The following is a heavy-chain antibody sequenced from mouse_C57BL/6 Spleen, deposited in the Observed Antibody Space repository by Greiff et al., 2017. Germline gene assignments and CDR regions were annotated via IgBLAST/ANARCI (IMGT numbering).Heavy chain of an antibody. D-gene: IGHD1-1*01. V-gene: IGHV8-5*01. J-gene: IGHJ3*01. CDR1: GFSLSTSNMG. CDR3: AQIADYYGSSYSFGY. Sequence: QVTLKVCGPGILQPSQTLSLTCSFSGFSLSTSNMGIGWLRPPSGKGLEWLARTWWNDDNYSTPSLKSRLTISKNTTNNPVFLKITNVDTADTATYYCAQIADYYGSSYSFGYWGQGTLVTVSA. CDR2: TWWNDDN.